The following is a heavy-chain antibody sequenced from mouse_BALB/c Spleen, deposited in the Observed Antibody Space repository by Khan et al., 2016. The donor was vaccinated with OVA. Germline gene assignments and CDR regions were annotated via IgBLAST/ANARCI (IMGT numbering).Heavy chain of an antibody. D-gene: IGHD4-1*01. V-gene: IGHV3-2*02. Sequence: EVQLQESGPGLVKPSQSLSLTCTVTGYSITSDYAWNWIRQLPGNKLEWMGYISYSDTTTYNPSLKSRTSITRDTSKNTFFLHLNSVTSEDTATYHRARELGRYYAMDYWGQGTSVTVSS. CDR2: ISYSDTT. J-gene: IGHJ4*01. CDR3: ARELGRYYAMDY. CDR1: GYSITSDYA.